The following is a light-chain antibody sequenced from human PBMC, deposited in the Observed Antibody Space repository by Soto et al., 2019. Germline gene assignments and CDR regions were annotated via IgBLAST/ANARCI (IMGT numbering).Light chain of an antibody. CDR2: GAS. V-gene: IGKV3-15*01. Sequence: EIVMTQSPATLSVSPGERATISCRASQGVSSSVAWYQQKPGQAPRLLVYGASTRATGVPPRFSGSGSGTEFTLTFTSLQSEDFAIYYCQQYTNWSPTYTFVQGTKLEIK. CDR1: QGVSSS. J-gene: IGKJ2*01. CDR3: QQYTNWSPTYT.